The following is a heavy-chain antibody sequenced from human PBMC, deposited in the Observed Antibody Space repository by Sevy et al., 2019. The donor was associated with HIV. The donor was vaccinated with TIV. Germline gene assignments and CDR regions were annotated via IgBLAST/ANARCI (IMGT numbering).Heavy chain of an antibody. V-gene: IGHV3-30*02. CDR3: ATQRNSVFSYYFDF. CDR2: IGHDGSNK. D-gene: IGHD1-26*01. Sequence: GGSLRLSCVVSGFTFTPYGIHWVRQAPGKGLEWVAFIGHDGSNKYYADSVRGRFTISRDNSKHTLYLQMSGLRSDDTAVYYCATQRNSVFSYYFDFWGQGTLVTVSS. CDR1: GFTFTPYG. J-gene: IGHJ4*02.